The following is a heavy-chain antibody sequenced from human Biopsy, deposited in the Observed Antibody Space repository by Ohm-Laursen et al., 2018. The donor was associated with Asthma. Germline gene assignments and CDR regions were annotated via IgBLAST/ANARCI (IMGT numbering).Heavy chain of an antibody. CDR3: ARTYYDFLTGQVKDVFGV. J-gene: IGHJ3*01. D-gene: IGHD3-9*01. Sequence: ASVKVSCKASGCTFTANDVHWLRQAPGQRLEWMGWVNTGNGDTKYSQKFQGRVTITRDTSASTAYMELRSLRSEDTATYYCARTYYDFLTGQVKDVFGVWGQGTMVTVSS. CDR2: VNTGNGDT. CDR1: GCTFTAND. V-gene: IGHV1-3*04.